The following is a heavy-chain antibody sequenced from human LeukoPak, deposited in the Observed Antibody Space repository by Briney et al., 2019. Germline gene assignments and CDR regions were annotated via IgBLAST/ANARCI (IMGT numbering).Heavy chain of an antibody. CDR1: GGSFSTYG. D-gene: IGHD6-25*01. Sequence: SVKVSCKASGGSFSTYGFNWVRQAPGQGLEWMGGIIPSFGKTNYAQKFQGRVTITADESTSTAYMELSSLRSEDTAVYYCASEQGIAAYFDYWGQGTLVTVSS. J-gene: IGHJ4*02. V-gene: IGHV1-69*13. CDR3: ASEQGIAAYFDY. CDR2: IIPSFGKT.